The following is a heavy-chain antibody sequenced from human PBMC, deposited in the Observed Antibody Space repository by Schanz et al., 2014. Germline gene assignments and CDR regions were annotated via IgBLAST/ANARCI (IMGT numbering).Heavy chain of an antibody. CDR2: IGYDGSEK. J-gene: IGHJ4*02. Sequence: QVQLVESGGGVVQPGRSLRLSCATSGLNFDYYGMNWVRQAPGNGLEWVANIGYDGSEKYYVDSVKGRFTISRDNSKDTLYLQMSGLTPEDTAVYYCARGPIPIQGVPMDFWGQGTLVTVS. CDR1: GLNFDYYG. D-gene: IGHD3-10*01. CDR3: ARGPIPIQGVPMDF. V-gene: IGHV3-33*01.